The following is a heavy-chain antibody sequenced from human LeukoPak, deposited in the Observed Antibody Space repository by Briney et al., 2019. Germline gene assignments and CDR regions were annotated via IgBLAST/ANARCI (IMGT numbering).Heavy chain of an antibody. V-gene: IGHV4-4*09. Sequence: PSETLFLTCTVSGGSIISYYWSWIRQPPGKGLEWIGFIYSGGSTNYNPSLRGRLTISVDTSKNQFSLRLNSVTAADTAVYYCARHSKHVRSGTQHWFDPWGQGTLVTVSS. CDR3: ARHSKHVRSGTQHWFDP. CDR1: GGSIISYY. J-gene: IGHJ5*02. D-gene: IGHD1-14*01. CDR2: IYSGGST.